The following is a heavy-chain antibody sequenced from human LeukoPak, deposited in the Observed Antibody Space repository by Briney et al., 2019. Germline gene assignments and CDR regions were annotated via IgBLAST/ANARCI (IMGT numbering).Heavy chain of an antibody. CDR3: ALATYRLGYSGYDVASYYNWFDP. Sequence: ASVKVSCKASGYIFTSYYMHWVRQAPGQGLEWMGIINPSGGSTSYAQKFQGRVTMTRDTSTSAVYMELSSLGSEDTAVYYCALATYRLGYSGYDVASYYNWFDPWGQGTLVTVSS. D-gene: IGHD5-12*01. CDR2: INPSGGST. J-gene: IGHJ5*02. CDR1: GYIFTSYY. V-gene: IGHV1-46*01.